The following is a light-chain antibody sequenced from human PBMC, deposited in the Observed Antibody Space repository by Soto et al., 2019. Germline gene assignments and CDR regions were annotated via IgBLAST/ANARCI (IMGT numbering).Light chain of an antibody. CDR1: SSDVGGYDY. J-gene: IGLJ1*01. CDR3: SSYAGSSNV. V-gene: IGLV2-14*01. CDR2: EVT. Sequence: QSALTQPASVSGSPGQSITISCTGTSSDVGGYDYVSWYQQHPGTAPRLIIFEVTNRPSGVSNRFSGSKSGNTASLTVSGLQAEDEADYYCSSYAGSSNVFGTGTKVTVL.